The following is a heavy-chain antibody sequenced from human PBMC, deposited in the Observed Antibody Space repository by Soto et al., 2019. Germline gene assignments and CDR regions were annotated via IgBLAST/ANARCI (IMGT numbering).Heavy chain of an antibody. CDR1: GGSISSSSYY. CDR3: ARHQANYDFWSGPRGILDY. J-gene: IGHJ4*02. Sequence: PSETLSLTCTVSGGSISSSSYYWGWIRQPPGKGLEWIGSIYYSGSTYYNPSLKSRVTISVDTSKNQFSLKLSSVTAADTAVYYCARHQANYDFWSGPRGILDYWGQGTLVTVSS. CDR2: IYYSGST. V-gene: IGHV4-39*01. D-gene: IGHD3-3*01.